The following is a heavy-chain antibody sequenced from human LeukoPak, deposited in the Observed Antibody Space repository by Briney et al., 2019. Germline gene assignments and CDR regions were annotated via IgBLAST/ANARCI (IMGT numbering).Heavy chain of an antibody. CDR2: INGDGRNI. D-gene: IGHD1-26*01. CDR3: VRIVGHTTTDF. CDR1: GFTFSSYW. Sequence: GGSLRLSCVASGFTFSSYWMHWVRQDPRKGLVWVSRINGDGRNINYADSVRGRFTISRDNSKNTLYLQMNSVTYEDTAVYFCVRIVGHTTTDFWGQGTIVTVSS. V-gene: IGHV3-74*01. J-gene: IGHJ4*02.